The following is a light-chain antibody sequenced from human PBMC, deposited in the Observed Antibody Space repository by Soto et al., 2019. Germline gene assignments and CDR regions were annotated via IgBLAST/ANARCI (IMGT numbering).Light chain of an antibody. CDR1: QSINTY. J-gene: IGKJ4*01. Sequence: DIQMTQSPSSLSASVGDRVTITCRASQSINTYLNWYQQQPGKAPKLLIFGAFKLHSGVPSTFSGSGSGTYFILTTSRLQPEDFATYYCLQSSSVLPFGGGTKVETK. CDR2: GAF. V-gene: IGKV1-39*01. CDR3: LQSSSVLP.